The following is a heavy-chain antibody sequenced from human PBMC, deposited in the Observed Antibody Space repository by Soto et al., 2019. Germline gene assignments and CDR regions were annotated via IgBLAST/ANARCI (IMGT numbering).Heavy chain of an antibody. Sequence: GESLKISCNNSGYSSTTYWIGWVRQMPGKGLEWLGIIYPGDADTRYSPSFQGQVTISADKSISTAYLQWSSLKASDTAMYYCARYSGYVPNIAMPGGYYCYYWGQGTLVTVSS. D-gene: IGHD5-12*01. J-gene: IGHJ4*02. V-gene: IGHV5-51*01. CDR2: IYPGDADT. CDR1: GYSSTTYW. CDR3: ARYSGYVPNIAMPGGYYCYY.